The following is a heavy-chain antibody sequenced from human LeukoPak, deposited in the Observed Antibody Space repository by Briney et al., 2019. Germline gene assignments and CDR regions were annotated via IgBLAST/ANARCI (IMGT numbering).Heavy chain of an antibody. CDR1: GFTVSSNY. D-gene: IGHD6-19*01. CDR3: ARAEYSSGWFFDY. V-gene: IGHV3-53*01. J-gene: IGHJ4*02. CDR2: IYSGGTT. Sequence: GGSLRLSCAASGFTVSSNYMSWVRQAPGKGLEWVSLIYSGGTTYYADSVRGRFTISRDNSKNTLYLQMNSLGAEDTAVYYCARAEYSSGWFFDYWGQGAQVTVSS.